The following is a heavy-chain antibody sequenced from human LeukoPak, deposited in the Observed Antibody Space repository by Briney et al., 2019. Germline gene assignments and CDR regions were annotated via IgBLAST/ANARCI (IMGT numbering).Heavy chain of an antibody. Sequence: GGSLRHSCAASGFTFSGYPMNWVRQAPGKGLEWVSYISSTSDSIFYADSVKGRFTISRDNAKNSLYLQMNSLRVEDTAVYYCARDNGVTAAEDYWGQGTLVTVSS. CDR1: GFTFSGYP. CDR2: ISSTSDSI. CDR3: ARDNGVTAAEDY. D-gene: IGHD6-13*01. J-gene: IGHJ4*02. V-gene: IGHV3-48*04.